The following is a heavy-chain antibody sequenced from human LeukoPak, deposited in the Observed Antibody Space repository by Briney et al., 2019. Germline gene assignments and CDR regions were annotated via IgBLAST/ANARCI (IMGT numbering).Heavy chain of an antibody. CDR1: GGSFSSCD. CDR3: ARDTGIRGYSGYDLGY. CDR2: IYTSGST. Sequence: SETLSLTCTVSGGSFSSCDWSWVRQAAGKGLEWIGRIYTSGSTNYNPSLKSRVTMSVDTSKNQFSLKLSSVTAADTAVYYCARDTGIRGYSGYDLGYWGQGTLVTVSS. J-gene: IGHJ4*02. V-gene: IGHV4-4*07. D-gene: IGHD5-12*01.